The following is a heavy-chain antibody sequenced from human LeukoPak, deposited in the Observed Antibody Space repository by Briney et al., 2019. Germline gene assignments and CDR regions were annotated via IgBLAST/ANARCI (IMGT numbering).Heavy chain of an antibody. V-gene: IGHV4-59*01. Sequence: SETLSLTCTVSGGYISSYYWSWIRQPPGKGLEWIGYIYYSGSTNYNPSLKSRVTISVDTSKNQFSLKLSSVTAADTAVYYCAREAYGDPGYYMDVWGKGTTVTVSS. D-gene: IGHD4-17*01. J-gene: IGHJ6*03. CDR3: AREAYGDPGYYMDV. CDR2: IYYSGST. CDR1: GGYISSYY.